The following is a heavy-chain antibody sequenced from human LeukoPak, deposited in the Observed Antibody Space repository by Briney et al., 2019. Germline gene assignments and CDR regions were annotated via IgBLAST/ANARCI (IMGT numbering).Heavy chain of an antibody. J-gene: IGHJ4*02. CDR3: ARSPHILTGENFDY. D-gene: IGHD3-9*01. V-gene: IGHV1-2*02. Sequence: GASVKVSCKSSGYTFNGYYMHWVRQAPGQGLEWMGWINLNSGGTNYAQKFQDRVTMTRDTSITTAYMELSRLRFDDTALYYCARSPHILTGENFDYWGQGTLVTVSS. CDR2: INLNSGGT. CDR1: GYTFNGYY.